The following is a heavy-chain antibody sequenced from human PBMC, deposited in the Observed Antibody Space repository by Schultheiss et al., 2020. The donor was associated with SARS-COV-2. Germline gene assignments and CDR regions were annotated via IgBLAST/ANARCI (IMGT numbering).Heavy chain of an antibody. J-gene: IGHJ6*02. Sequence: SQTLSLTCAVYGGSFSAYYWSWIRQPPGKGLEWIGEINHSGSTNYNPSLKSRVTISVDTSKNQFSLKLSSVTAADTAVYYCARDSTLYSNYDFTDLNYGMDVWGQGTTVTVSS. CDR3: ARDSTLYSNYDFTDLNYGMDV. D-gene: IGHD4-11*01. CDR1: GGSFSAYY. V-gene: IGHV4-34*01. CDR2: INHSGST.